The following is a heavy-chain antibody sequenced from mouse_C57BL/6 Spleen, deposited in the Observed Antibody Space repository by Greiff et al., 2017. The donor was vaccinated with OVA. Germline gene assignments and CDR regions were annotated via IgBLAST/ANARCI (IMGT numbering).Heavy chain of an antibody. CDR2: IYPGSGST. Sequence: VQLQQPGAELVKPGASVKMSCTASGYTFTSYWITWVKQRPGQGLEWIGDIYPGSGSTNYNEKFKSKATLTVDTSSSTAYMQLSSLTSEDSAVYYCARDYSNYQYYFDYWGQGTTLTVSS. CDR3: ARDYSNYQYYFDY. CDR1: GYTFTSYW. V-gene: IGHV1-55*01. D-gene: IGHD2-5*01. J-gene: IGHJ2*01.